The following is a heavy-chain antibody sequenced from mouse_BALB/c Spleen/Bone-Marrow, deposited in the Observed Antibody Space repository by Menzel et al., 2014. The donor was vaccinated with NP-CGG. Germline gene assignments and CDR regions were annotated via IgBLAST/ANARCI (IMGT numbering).Heavy chain of an antibody. D-gene: IGHD2-10*02. CDR2: SRNKAKHYTT. J-gene: IGHJ3*01. Sequence: EVQVVESGGGLVQPGDSLRLSCATSGFTFSDFYMEWVRQPPGKRLEWIAASRNKAKHYTTEYSASVKGRFIVSRDTSQSILYLQMNALGAEDTAIYYCARDVGYGNYFVYWGQGTLVTVSA. CDR1: GFTFSDFY. CDR3: ARDVGYGNYFVY. V-gene: IGHV7-1*02.